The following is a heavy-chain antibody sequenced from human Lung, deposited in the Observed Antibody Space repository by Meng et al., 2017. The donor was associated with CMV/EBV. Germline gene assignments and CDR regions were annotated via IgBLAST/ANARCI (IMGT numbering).Heavy chain of an antibody. CDR3: ARTLGSYYDY. D-gene: IGHD1-26*01. Sequence: VSCKASGGTLSSYALTWVRQAPGQGLEWMGDIIPILGIVNCAQKFRGRVTITADRATGTAYMELSSLRSEDTAVYYCARTLGSYYDYWGQGTLVTVSS. V-gene: IGHV1-69*10. J-gene: IGHJ4*02. CDR2: IIPILGIV. CDR1: GGTLSSYA.